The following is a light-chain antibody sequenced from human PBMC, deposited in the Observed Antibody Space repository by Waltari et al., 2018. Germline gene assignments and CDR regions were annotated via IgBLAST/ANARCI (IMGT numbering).Light chain of an antibody. CDR1: QGIGIH. CDR3: QKYNDVPRP. V-gene: IGKV1-27*01. J-gene: IGKJ4*01. Sequence: DVQMTQSPSSLSASVGDRLIITCRASQGIGIHLAWYQQKPGKVPKALIYAASKLHSGVPSRFSGSGSGTDFTLTISSLQPEDFATYYCQKYNDVPRPFGGGTRVEMK. CDR2: AAS.